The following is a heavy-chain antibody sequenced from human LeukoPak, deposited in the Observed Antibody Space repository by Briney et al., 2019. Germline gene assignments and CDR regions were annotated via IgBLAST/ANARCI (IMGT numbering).Heavy chain of an antibody. CDR3: AGGGQWLVYDY. CDR1: GGSITSYY. V-gene: IGHV4-59*01. CDR2: IYYSGST. D-gene: IGHD6-19*01. J-gene: IGHJ4*02. Sequence: SETLSLTCTVSGGSITSYYWSWIRQPPGKGLGWIGHIYYSGSTNYNPSLKSRVTISIDTSKNQFSLELSSVTAADTAVYYCAGGGQWLVYDYWGQGTLVSVSS.